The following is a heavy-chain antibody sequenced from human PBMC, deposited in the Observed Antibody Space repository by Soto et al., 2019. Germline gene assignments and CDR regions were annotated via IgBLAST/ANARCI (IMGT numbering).Heavy chain of an antibody. Sequence: GESLKISCKGSGYNFITDWISWVRQMPGKGLEWMGRTDPTDSYTKYSPSFEGHVTISADKSISTAYLQWSSLKASDSAVYYCARLSRASFALDVWGQGTTVTVSS. J-gene: IGHJ6*02. CDR3: ARLSRASFALDV. D-gene: IGHD3-16*01. CDR2: TDPTDSYT. CDR1: GYNFITDW. V-gene: IGHV5-10-1*01.